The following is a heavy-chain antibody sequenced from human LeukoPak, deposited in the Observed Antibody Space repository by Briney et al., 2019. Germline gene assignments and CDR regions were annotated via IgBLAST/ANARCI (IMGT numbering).Heavy chain of an antibody. J-gene: IGHJ6*02. D-gene: IGHD1-1*01. V-gene: IGHV4-61*01. Sequence: SETLSLTCTVSGGSVSSGSYYWSWIRQPPGKGLEWIGYIYYSGSTNYNPSLKSRVTISVDTSKNQFSLKLSSVTAADTAVYYCARVGSTNHYYYGMDVWGQGTTVTVSS. CDR2: IYYSGST. CDR1: GGSVSSGSYY. CDR3: ARVGSTNHYYYGMDV.